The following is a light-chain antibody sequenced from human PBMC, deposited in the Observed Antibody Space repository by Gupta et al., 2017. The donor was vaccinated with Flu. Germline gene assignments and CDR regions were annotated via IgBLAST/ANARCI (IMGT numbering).Light chain of an antibody. CDR3: CSYAHTIGLV. V-gene: IGLV2-23*02. CDR2: QVN. CDR1: INDIGTFNL. J-gene: IGLJ2*01. Sequence: SNTISCTGGINDIGTFNLVCWYQQQPGKAPKLLVYQVNSRPSGVSSRFSGSKSDYTASLTISGLQAEDEADYYCCSYAHTIGLVFGAGTKVTVL.